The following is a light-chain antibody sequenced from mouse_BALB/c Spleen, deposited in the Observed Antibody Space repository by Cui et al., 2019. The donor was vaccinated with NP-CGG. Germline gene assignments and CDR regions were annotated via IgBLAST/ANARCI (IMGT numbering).Light chain of an antibody. Sequence: QAVVTQEYEQTTSHGETVTLTCRSSTGAVTTSNYANWVQEKPDHLFTGLIGGTNNRAPGVPARFSGSLIGDKAALTITGAQTEDEAIYFCALWYSNHWVFGGGTKLTVL. CDR3: ALWYSNHWV. CDR2: GTN. CDR1: TGAVTTSNY. V-gene: IGLV1*01. J-gene: IGLJ1*01.